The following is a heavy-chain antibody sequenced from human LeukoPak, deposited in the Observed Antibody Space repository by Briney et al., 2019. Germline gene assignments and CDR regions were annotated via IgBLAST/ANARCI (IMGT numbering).Heavy chain of an antibody. D-gene: IGHD6-13*01. J-gene: IGHJ3*02. CDR2: IWYDGSNK. CDR1: GFTFSSYG. Sequence: PGGSLRLSCAASGFTFSSYGMYWVRQAPGKGLEWVAVIWYDGSNKYYADSVRGRFTTSRDNSKNTLYLQMNSLRAEDTAVYYCARGAGTPDAFDIWGQGTMVTISS. V-gene: IGHV3-33*07. CDR3: ARGAGTPDAFDI.